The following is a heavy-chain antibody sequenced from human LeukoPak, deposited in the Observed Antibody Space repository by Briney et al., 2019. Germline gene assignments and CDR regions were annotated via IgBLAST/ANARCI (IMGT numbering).Heavy chain of an antibody. J-gene: IGHJ4*02. Sequence: GGSLRLSCAASGFTFSSYAMHWVRQAPGKGLEYVSAISSNGGSTYYANSVKGRFTISRDNSKNTLYLQMGSLRAEDMAVYYCARGPAYCSGGSCYEIHYYFDYWGQGTLVTVSS. CDR3: ARGPAYCSGGSCYEIHYYFDY. D-gene: IGHD2-15*01. V-gene: IGHV3-64*01. CDR2: ISSNGGST. CDR1: GFTFSSYA.